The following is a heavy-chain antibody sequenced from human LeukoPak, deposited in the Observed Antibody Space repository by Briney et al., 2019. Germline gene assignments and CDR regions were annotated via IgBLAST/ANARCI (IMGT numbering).Heavy chain of an antibody. CDR3: ARDPRGGTLSDAFVI. CDR1: GFELIHNG. J-gene: IGHJ3*02. CDR2: ISFYKGDT. V-gene: IGHV1-18*01. D-gene: IGHD2-15*01. Sequence: ASVKVSCKASGFELIHNGISWVRQAPGQGLEWMGWISFYKGDTLYAQKFQERLTLTTDTSTGTAYMELRSLRSDDTALYYCARDPRGGTLSDAFVIWGQGTMVTVSS.